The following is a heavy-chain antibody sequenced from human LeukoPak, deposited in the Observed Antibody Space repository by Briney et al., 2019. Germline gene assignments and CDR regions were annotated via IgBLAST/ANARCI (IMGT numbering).Heavy chain of an antibody. J-gene: IGHJ4*02. D-gene: IGHD2-15*01. V-gene: IGHV4-34*01. Sequence: PSETLSLTCAVYGGSFSGYYWSWIRQPPGKWLEWIGEINHSGSTNYNPSRKSRVTIAVDTSKNQFSLKLSSVTAADTAVYYGARGRFPTHWGQGTLVTVSS. CDR2: INHSGST. CDR3: ARGRFPTH. CDR1: GGSFSGYY.